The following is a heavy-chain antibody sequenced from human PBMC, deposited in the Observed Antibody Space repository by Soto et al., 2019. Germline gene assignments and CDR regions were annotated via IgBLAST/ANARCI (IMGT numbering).Heavy chain of an antibody. Sequence: QVQLQESGPGLVNPSQTLSLTCTVSGGSISSGGYYWSWIRQHPGKGLEWIGYIYYSGSTYYNPSLKSRVTISVDPSKNQFSLKLSSVTAADTAVYYCARGLTYYDILTGYYFDYWGQGTLVTVSS. CDR2: IYYSGST. D-gene: IGHD3-9*01. J-gene: IGHJ4*02. V-gene: IGHV4-31*03. CDR3: ARGLTYYDILTGYYFDY. CDR1: GGSISSGGYY.